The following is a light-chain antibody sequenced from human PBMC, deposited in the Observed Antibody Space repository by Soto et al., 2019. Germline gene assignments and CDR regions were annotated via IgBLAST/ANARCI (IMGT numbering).Light chain of an antibody. CDR2: EVS. Sequence: QSAVTQPASVSGSPGQSITISCTGTSSDVGGYDYVSWYQQYPGKAPRLIIYEVSNRPSGVSNRFSGSKSGNTASLTISWLQAEDEADYYCSSYTSSSTYVFGTGTKVTVL. CDR1: SSDVGGYDY. CDR3: SSYTSSSTYV. V-gene: IGLV2-14*01. J-gene: IGLJ1*01.